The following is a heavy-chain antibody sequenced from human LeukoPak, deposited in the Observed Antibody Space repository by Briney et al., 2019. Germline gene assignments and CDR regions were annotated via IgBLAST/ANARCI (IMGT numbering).Heavy chain of an antibody. CDR1: GGSFSGYY. CDR2: INHSGST. Sequence: SETLSLTCAVYGGSFSGYYWSWIRQPPGKGLEWIGEINHSGSTNYNPSLKSRVTISVDTSKNQFSLKLSSVTAADTAVYYCASIAEITSTTLDVWGQGTTVTVSS. CDR3: ASIAEITSTTLDV. D-gene: IGHD2-2*01. J-gene: IGHJ6*02. V-gene: IGHV4-34*01.